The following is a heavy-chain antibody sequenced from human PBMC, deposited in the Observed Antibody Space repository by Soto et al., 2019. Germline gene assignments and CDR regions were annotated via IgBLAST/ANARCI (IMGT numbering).Heavy chain of an antibody. CDR2: INPNSGGT. J-gene: IGHJ4*02. CDR3: ASDLARYDFWRGYYPTALDY. Sequence: ASVKFYCKASGYTFTVYYIHLVRPAPGQGLDGMGCINPNSGGTNYAQKFQVRVTMTRDTSISTAYMELSRLRSADTAVYYCASDLARYDFWRGYYPTALDYWGQGTLVNVSS. D-gene: IGHD3-3*01. CDR1: GYTFTVYY. V-gene: IGHV1-2*02.